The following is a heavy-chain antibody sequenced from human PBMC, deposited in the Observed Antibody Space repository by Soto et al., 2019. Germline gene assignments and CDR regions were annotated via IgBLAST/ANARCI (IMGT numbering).Heavy chain of an antibody. CDR1: GVSITGGNW. D-gene: IGHD3-3*01. Sequence: QVQLQESGPGLVKPSGTLSLTCAVSGVSITGGNWWTWVRQPPGKGLEWIGEIFHSGSTTYHPSRRSRVTISVDKSKNHCYLKLTAVTAADTAVYYGARQRGVSWSGYSDLWGQGILVTVST. J-gene: IGHJ4*02. CDR2: IFHSGST. V-gene: IGHV4-4*02. CDR3: ARQRGVSWSGYSDL.